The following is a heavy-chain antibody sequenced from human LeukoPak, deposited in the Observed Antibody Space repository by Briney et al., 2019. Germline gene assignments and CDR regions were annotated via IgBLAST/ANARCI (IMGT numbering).Heavy chain of an antibody. J-gene: IGHJ4*02. D-gene: IGHD5-18*01. CDR1: GFTFISYE. CDR3: GRDRVGGRGYSLDY. V-gene: IGHV3-48*03. CDR2: ISSSGSTI. Sequence: GGSLRLSCAASGFTFISYEMNWVRQAPGKGLEWVTYISSSGSTIYYADYVKGRFTVSRDNAKNSLYLQMNNLRAEDTALYYCGRDRVGGRGYSLDYLGQGTLVTVSS.